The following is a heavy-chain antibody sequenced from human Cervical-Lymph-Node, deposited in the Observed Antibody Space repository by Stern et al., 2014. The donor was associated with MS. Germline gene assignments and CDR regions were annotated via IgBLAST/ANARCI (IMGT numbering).Heavy chain of an antibody. CDR3: ARAHFSRITGPHYFDY. D-gene: IGHD3-16*01. CDR1: GFSLTTSGVC. Sequence: QVTLKESGPALVKPTQTLTLTCTFSGFSLTTSGVCVIWIRQPPGKALEWLALIDWDDGKYYSTSLKSRLTISKDTSQNQVVLTMTNVDPLDTATYYCARAHFSRITGPHYFDYWGQGALVTVSS. J-gene: IGHJ4*02. CDR2: IDWDDGK. V-gene: IGHV2-70*01.